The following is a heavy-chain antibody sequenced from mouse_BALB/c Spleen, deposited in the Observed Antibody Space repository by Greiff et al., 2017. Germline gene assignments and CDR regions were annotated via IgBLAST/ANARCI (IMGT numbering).Heavy chain of an antibody. Sequence: EVHLVESGGGLVKPGGSLKLSCAASGFAFSSYDMSWVRQTPEKRLEWVAYISSGGGSTYYPDTVKGRFTISRDNAKNTLYLQMSSLKSEDTAMYYCARRLWGNYAMDYWGQGTSVTVSS. CDR3: ARRLWGNYAMDY. CDR1: GFAFSSYD. V-gene: IGHV5-12-1*01. J-gene: IGHJ4*01. CDR2: ISSGGGST.